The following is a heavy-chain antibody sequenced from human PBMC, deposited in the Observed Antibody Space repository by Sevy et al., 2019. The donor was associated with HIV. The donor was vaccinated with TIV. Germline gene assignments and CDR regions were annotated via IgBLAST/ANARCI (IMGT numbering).Heavy chain of an antibody. CDR1: GGSISSYY. CDR3: ARDSERYRAFDI. D-gene: IGHD1-1*01. CDR2: IYYSGST. V-gene: IGHV4-59*01. Sequence: SETLSLTCTVSGGSISSYYWSWIRQPPGKGLEWFGYIYYSGSTNYNPSLKSRVTISVDTSKNQFSLKLSSVTAADTAVYYCARDSERYRAFDIWGQGTMVTVSS. J-gene: IGHJ3*02.